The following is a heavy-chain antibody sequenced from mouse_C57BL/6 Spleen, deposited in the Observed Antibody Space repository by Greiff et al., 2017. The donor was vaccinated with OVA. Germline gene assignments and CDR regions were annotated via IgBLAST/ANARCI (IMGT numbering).Heavy chain of an antibody. CDR3: VREDYYGSSYGAY. D-gene: IGHD1-1*01. V-gene: IGHV10-1*01. CDR1: GFSFNTYA. Sequence: EVHLVESGGGLVQPKGSLKLSCAASGFSFNTYAMNWVRQAPGKGLEWVARIRSKSNNYATYYADSVKDRFTISRDDSESMLYLQMNNLKTEDTAMYYCVREDYYGSSYGAYWGQGTLVTVSA. J-gene: IGHJ3*01. CDR2: IRSKSNNYAT.